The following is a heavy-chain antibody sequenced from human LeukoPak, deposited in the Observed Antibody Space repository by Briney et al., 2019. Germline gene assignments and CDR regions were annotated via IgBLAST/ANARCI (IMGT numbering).Heavy chain of an antibody. CDR2: IYYSGST. CDR3: ARAYCGGDCYLNWFDP. Sequence: SETLSLTCTVSGGSISSSSYYWGWIRQPPGKGLEWIGSIYYSGSTHYNPSLKSRVTISVDTSKNQFSLKLSSVTAADTAVYYCARAYCGGDCYLNWFDPWGQGTLVTVSS. J-gene: IGHJ5*02. CDR1: GGSISSSSYY. V-gene: IGHV4-39*01. D-gene: IGHD2-21*01.